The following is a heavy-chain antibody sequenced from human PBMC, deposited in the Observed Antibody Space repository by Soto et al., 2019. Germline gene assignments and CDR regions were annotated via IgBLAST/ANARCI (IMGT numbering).Heavy chain of an antibody. J-gene: IGHJ4*02. CDR1: GFTFSSYG. V-gene: IGHV3-30*18. CDR2: ISYDGSNK. CDR3: AKDRARYCGGGSCYSIFDS. D-gene: IGHD2-15*01. Sequence: QVQLVESGGGVVQPGRSLRLSCAASGFTFSSYGMHWVRQAPGKGLEWVAVISYDGSNKYYADSVEGRFTISRDNSKNTLYLQMNSLRAEDTAVYYCAKDRARYCGGGSCYSIFDSWGQGTLVTVSS.